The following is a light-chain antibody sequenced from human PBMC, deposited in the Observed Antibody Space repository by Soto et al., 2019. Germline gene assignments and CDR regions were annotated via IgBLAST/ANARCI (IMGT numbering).Light chain of an antibody. V-gene: IGLV2-14*01. CDR1: SSDVGAYNY. J-gene: IGLJ1*01. CDR3: SSYTSSSTLEGV. CDR2: EVS. Sequence: QSALTQPPSASGSPGQSVTISCTGTSSDVGAYNYVSWYQQHPGKAPKLMIYEVSNRPSGVSNRFSGSKSGNTASLTISGLQAEDEADYYCSSYTSSSTLEGVFGTGTKLTVL.